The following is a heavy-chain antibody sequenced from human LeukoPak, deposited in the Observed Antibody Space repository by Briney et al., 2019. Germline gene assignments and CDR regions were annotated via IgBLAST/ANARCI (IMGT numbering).Heavy chain of an antibody. D-gene: IGHD3-22*01. Sequence: GGSLRLSCAASGFTFDDYGMSWVRQAPGKGLEWVSGINWNGGSTGYADSVKGRFTISRDNAKNPLYLQMNSLRAEDTALYYCARGSYYYDSSGYPFDYWGQGTLVTVSS. CDR2: INWNGGST. CDR3: ARGSYYYDSSGYPFDY. J-gene: IGHJ4*02. V-gene: IGHV3-20*04. CDR1: GFTFDDYG.